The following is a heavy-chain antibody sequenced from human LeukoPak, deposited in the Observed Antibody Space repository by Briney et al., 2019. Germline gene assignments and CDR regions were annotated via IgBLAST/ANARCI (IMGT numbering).Heavy chain of an antibody. V-gene: IGHV3-7*01. CDR3: ATEVGTPAIRSAFEI. CDR2: IRQDESEK. J-gene: IGHJ3*02. Sequence: GGSLRLSCTAPGFTFSNYWMSWVRQAPGKGPEWVANIRQDESEKNYVGSVEGRFTISRDNAKNSLYLQMNSLRAEDTAVYYCATEVGTPAIRSAFEIWGQGTMVTVSS. D-gene: IGHD2-2*01. CDR1: GFTFSNYW.